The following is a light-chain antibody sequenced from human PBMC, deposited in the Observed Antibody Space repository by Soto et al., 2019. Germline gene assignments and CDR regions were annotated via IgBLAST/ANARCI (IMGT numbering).Light chain of an antibody. CDR2: AAS. CDR1: QGISSG. Sequence: DIQMTQSPSSLSASVGDRVTITFRASQGISSGLNWHQQKPGKAPXLLSYAASSLQXGVPSRFSGSGSGTDFTLTISSLQPEDFATYYCQQSYSTPPITFGQGTRLEI. V-gene: IGKV1-39*01. CDR3: QQSYSTPPIT. J-gene: IGKJ5*01.